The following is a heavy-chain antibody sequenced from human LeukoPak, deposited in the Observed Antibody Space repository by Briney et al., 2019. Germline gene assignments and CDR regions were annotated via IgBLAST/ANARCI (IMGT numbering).Heavy chain of an antibody. CDR3: ARRHLEGAYDHNPLT. D-gene: IGHD5-12*01. J-gene: IGHJ5*02. Sequence: GSSLRLSCVASGFTFSAYSMNWVRQAPGKGLEWLSYISYSSGTIHYADSVKGRFTISRDNAKNSLYLQMNSLRDEDTAMYYCARRHLEGAYDHNPLTWGQGTLVTVSS. V-gene: IGHV3-48*02. CDR2: ISYSSGTI. CDR1: GFTFSAYS.